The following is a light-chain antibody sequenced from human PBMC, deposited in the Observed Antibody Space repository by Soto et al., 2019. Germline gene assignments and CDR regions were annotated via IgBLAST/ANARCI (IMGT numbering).Light chain of an antibody. CDR3: QQSYSTPRT. CDR1: QDINNY. Sequence: DIQMTQSPPSLSASVGDRVTITCQASQDINNYLNWYQQKPGKAPKLLIYATSSLQSGVPSRFSGSGSGPDFTLTISSLQPEDFAAYYCQQSYSTPRTFGGGTKVEIK. J-gene: IGKJ4*01. V-gene: IGKV1-39*01. CDR2: ATS.